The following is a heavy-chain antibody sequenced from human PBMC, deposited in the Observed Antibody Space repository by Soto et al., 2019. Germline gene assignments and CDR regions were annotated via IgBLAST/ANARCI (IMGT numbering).Heavy chain of an antibody. CDR3: AKEHDSSGYRSYYGMDV. CDR1: GFTFSSYA. Sequence: GSLRLSCAASGFTFSSYAMSWVRQAPGKGLEWVSAISGSGGSTYYADSVKGRFTISRDNSKNTLYLQMNSLRAEDTAVYYCAKEHDSSGYRSYYGMDVWGQGTTVTVSS. D-gene: IGHD3-22*01. V-gene: IGHV3-23*01. J-gene: IGHJ6*02. CDR2: ISGSGGST.